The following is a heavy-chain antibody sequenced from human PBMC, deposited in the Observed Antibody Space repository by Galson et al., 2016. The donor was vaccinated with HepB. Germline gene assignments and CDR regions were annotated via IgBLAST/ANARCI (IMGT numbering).Heavy chain of an antibody. D-gene: IGHD2-15*01. J-gene: IGHJ5*02. CDR1: GYTFTSCA. V-gene: IGHV1-18*01. CDR3: ARGGFQLLLGWFDP. CDR2: ISGYNGNT. Sequence: SCKASGYTFTSCAISWVRQAPGQGLEWMGWISGYNGNTNYAQNFQGRVTMTTDTSTSTAYMELRSLRSDDTAVYYCARGGFQLLLGWFDPWGQGTLVTVSS.